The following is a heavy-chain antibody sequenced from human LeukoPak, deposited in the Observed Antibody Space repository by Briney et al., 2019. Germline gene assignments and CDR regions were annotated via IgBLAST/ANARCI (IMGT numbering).Heavy chain of an antibody. J-gene: IGHJ3*02. V-gene: IGHV4-59*11. D-gene: IGHD4-17*01. CDR2: ISYIGST. CDR1: ADSFSSHY. CDR3: ARDLVTVTKGFDI. Sequence: SGTLSLTCAISADSFSSHYWTWIRQSPGKGLEWIGYISYIGSTNYNPSLKSRVTISIDTSKNQFSLKQRSVTAADTAVYYCARDLVTVTKGFDIWGQGTKVSVSS.